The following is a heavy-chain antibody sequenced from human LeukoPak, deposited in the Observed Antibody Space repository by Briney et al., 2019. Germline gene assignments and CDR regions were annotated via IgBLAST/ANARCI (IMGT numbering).Heavy chain of an antibody. CDR1: GFTFSSYA. CDR2: IWYDGSNK. D-gene: IGHD1-1*01. CDR3: ARELISTTWRGNRSYFDL. Sequence: PGGSLRLSRAASGFTFSSYAMSWVRQAPGKGLEWVAVIWYDGSNKYYADSVKGRFTISRDNSKNTLYLQMNSLRAEDTAVYYCARELISTTWRGNRSYFDLWGRGTLVTVSS. V-gene: IGHV3-33*08. J-gene: IGHJ2*01.